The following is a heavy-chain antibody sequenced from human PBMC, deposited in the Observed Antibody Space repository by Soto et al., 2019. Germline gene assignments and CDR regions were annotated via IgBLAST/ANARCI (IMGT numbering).Heavy chain of an antibody. Sequence: SETLSLTCTVSGGSINNYYWSWIRQPPGKGLEWIGYSHYSGSTNYNPSLKSRVTISVDTSRNQFSLRLTSVTAADTAVYYCASGNNYGFYGSASWGKGTLVPVSS. J-gene: IGHJ4*02. CDR2: SHYSGST. CDR3: ASGNNYGFYGSAS. D-gene: IGHD5-18*01. CDR1: GGSINNYY. V-gene: IGHV4-59*01.